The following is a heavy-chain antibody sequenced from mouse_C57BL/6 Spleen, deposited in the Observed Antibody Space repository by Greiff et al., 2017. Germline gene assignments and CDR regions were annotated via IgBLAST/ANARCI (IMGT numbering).Heavy chain of an antibody. J-gene: IGHJ4*01. Sequence: VKVVESGPGLVQPSQSLSITCTVSGFSLTSYGVHWVRQSPGKGLEWLGVIWSGGSTDYNAAFISRLSISKDNSKSQVFFKMNSLQADDTAIYYCARNQLYYYAMDYWGQGTSVTVSS. CDR1: GFSLTSYG. D-gene: IGHD4-1*02. V-gene: IGHV2-2*01. CDR2: IWSGGST. CDR3: ARNQLYYYAMDY.